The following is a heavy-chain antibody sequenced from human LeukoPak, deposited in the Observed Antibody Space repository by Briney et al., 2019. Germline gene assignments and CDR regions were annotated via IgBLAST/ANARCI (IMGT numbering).Heavy chain of an antibody. CDR3: ARAPRYSYGSGSYYNGPPRLWYYGMDV. CDR1: GFTFDDYA. V-gene: IGHV3-30*09. Sequence: GGSLRLSCAASGFTFDDYAMHWVRQAPGKGLEWVAVISYDGSNKYYADSVKGRFAISRDNSKNTLYLQMNSLRAEDTAVYYCARAPRYSYGSGSYYNGPPRLWYYGMDVWGQGTTVTVSS. D-gene: IGHD3-10*01. CDR2: ISYDGSNK. J-gene: IGHJ6*02.